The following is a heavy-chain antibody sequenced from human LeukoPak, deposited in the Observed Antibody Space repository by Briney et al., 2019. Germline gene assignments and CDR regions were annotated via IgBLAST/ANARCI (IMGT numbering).Heavy chain of an antibody. CDR2: IYHSGST. D-gene: IGHD4-11*01. CDR3: ARVFTVTDPGY. Sequence: PSQTLSLTCAVSGGSINSGGYSWSWIRQPPGKGLEWIGYIYHSGSTYYNPSLKSRVTMSVNRSKNHFSLKLNSVTAADTAVYYCARVFTVTDPGYWGQGTLVTVSS. J-gene: IGHJ4*02. CDR1: GGSINSGGYS. V-gene: IGHV4-30-2*01.